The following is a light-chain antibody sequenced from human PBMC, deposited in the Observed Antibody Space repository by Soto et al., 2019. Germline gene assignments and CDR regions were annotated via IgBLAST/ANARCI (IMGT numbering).Light chain of an antibody. CDR2: GAS. CDR1: QNINSK. CDR3: QEYNSWRPIT. V-gene: IGKV3-15*01. J-gene: IGKJ4*01. Sequence: RVMTQSPATLSVSPGERATLSCRASQNINSKLAWYQQKPGQAPRLLIYGASIRVTGIPVRFSGSGSGTEFTLTITSLQSEDFAVYYCQEYNSWRPITFGGGTKVDI.